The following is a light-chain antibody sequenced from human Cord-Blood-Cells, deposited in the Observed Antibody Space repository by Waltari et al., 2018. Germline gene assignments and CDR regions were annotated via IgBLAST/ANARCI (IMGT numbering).Light chain of an antibody. V-gene: IGKV1-33*01. CDR1: QDSSNY. CDR2: DAS. J-gene: IGKJ4*01. Sequence: DIQMTQSPSSLSASVGDRVTITCQASQDSSNYLNWHQQKPGKAPKLLIYDASNLETGVPSRFSGSGSGRDFTCTIRSLQPEDSATDSCQQYDKLPLTCVGGTKGEIK. CDR3: QQYDKLPLT.